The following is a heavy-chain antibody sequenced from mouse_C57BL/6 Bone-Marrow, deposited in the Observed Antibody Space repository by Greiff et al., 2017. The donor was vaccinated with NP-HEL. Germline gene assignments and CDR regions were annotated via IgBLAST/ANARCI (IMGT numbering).Heavy chain of an antibody. CDR2: ISYDGSN. J-gene: IGHJ2*01. V-gene: IGHV3-6*01. CDR3: ARVNCFFDY. Sequence: EVKLMESGPGLVKPSQSLSLTCSVTGYSITSGYYWNWIRQFPGNKLEWMGYISYDGSNNYNPSLKNRISITRDTSKNQFFLKLNSVTTEDTATYYCARVNCFFDYWGQGTTLTVSS. CDR1: GYSITSGYY. D-gene: IGHD4-1*01.